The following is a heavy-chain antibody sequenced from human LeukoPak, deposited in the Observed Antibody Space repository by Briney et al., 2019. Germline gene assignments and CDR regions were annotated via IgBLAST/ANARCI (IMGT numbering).Heavy chain of an antibody. CDR3: ATDLTTLTHYYDSSGYAFDY. V-gene: IGHV1-24*01. CDR1: GYTLTELS. Sequence: GASVKVSCKVSGYTLTELSMHWVRQAPGKGLEWRGGFDPEDGETIYAQKFQGRVTMTEDTSTDTGYMELSSLRSEDTAVYYCATDLTTLTHYYDSSGYAFDYWGQGTLVTVSS. J-gene: IGHJ4*02. CDR2: FDPEDGET. D-gene: IGHD3-22*01.